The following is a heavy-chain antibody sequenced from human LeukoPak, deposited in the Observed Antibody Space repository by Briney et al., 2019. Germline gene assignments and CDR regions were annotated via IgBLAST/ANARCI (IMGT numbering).Heavy chain of an antibody. CDR1: GFTFSSYA. D-gene: IGHD6-6*01. Sequence: GGSLRLSCAASGFTFSSYAMSWVRQAPGKGLEWVSAITGDGGDTYHADSVKGRITISRDNSKNTLYLQMNSLRAEDTAVYYCAKGSGAARPYYFDFWGQGTLVTVSS. J-gene: IGHJ4*02. CDR2: ITGDGGDT. V-gene: IGHV3-23*01. CDR3: AKGSGAARPYYFDF.